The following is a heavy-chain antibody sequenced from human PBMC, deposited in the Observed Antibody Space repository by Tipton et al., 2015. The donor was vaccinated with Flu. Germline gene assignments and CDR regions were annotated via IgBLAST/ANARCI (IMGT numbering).Heavy chain of an antibody. CDR2: TFHNGNT. CDR3: ARRDYSNYVSEPKNWFDT. Sequence: TLSLTCGVSGDSIRSSNYYWGWIRQPPGKGLEWIGNTFHNGNTYLNPSLKSRVTMSIDTSKNQFSLKLSSVTAADTAVYYCARRDYSNYVSEPKNWFDTWGQGTLVTVSS. D-gene: IGHD4-11*01. CDR1: GDSIRSSNYY. J-gene: IGHJ5*02. V-gene: IGHV4-38-2*01.